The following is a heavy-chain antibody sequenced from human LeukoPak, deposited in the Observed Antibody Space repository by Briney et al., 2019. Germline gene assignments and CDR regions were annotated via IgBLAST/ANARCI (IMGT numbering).Heavy chain of an antibody. J-gene: IGHJ3*02. CDR2: INHSGST. V-gene: IGHV4-34*01. Sequence: SETLSLTCAVYGGSFSGYYWSWIRQPPGKGLEWIGEINHSGSTNYNPSLKSRVAISVDTSKNQFSLKLSSVTAADTAVYYCARAKSTESWDDAFDIWGQGTMVTVSS. CDR1: GGSFSGYY. CDR3: ARAKSTESWDDAFDI. D-gene: IGHD6-13*01.